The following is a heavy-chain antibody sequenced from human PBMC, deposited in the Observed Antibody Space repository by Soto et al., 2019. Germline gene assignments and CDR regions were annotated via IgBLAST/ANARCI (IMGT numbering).Heavy chain of an antibody. J-gene: IGHJ5*02. CDR2: ISGNGEGTGRGA. CDR3: ARTGPHVEVSGGMDWFDP. CDR1: GLSFSTSA. V-gene: IGHV3-23*01. Sequence: EVQLLESGGGLVQPGGSLRLSCVASGLSFSTSAMSWVRQAPGQGLEWVSGISGNGEGTGRGAYHADSVRGRFTISRDNSKNTLYLLMTSLRAEDTAVYYCARTGPHVEVSGGMDWFDPWGQGTLVTVSS. D-gene: IGHD1-1*01.